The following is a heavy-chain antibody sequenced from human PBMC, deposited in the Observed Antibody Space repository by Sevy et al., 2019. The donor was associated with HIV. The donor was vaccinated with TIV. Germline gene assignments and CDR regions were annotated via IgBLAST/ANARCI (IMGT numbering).Heavy chain of an antibody. Sequence: QLGGSLRLSCAASGFTFSSYGMHWVRQAPGKGLEWVAFIRYDGSNKYYADSVKGRFTISRDNSKNTLYLQMNSLRAEDTAVYYYATRWVVLQYFDWLLLWDWFDPWGQGTLVTVSS. CDR2: IRYDGSNK. J-gene: IGHJ5*02. CDR3: ATRWVVLQYFDWLLLWDWFDP. D-gene: IGHD3-9*01. CDR1: GFTFSSYG. V-gene: IGHV3-30*02.